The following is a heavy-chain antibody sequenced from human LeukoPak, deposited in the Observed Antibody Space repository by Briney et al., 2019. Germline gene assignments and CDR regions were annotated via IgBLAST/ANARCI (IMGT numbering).Heavy chain of an antibody. D-gene: IGHD6-13*01. V-gene: IGHV1-2*02. Sequence: ASVKVSCKASGYTFTCYYMHWVRQAPGQGLEWMGWINPNSGGTNYAQKFQGRVTMTRDTSISTAYMELSRLRSDDTAVYYCAREWQQLVSDWFDPWGQGTLVTVSS. J-gene: IGHJ5*02. CDR3: AREWQQLVSDWFDP. CDR2: INPNSGGT. CDR1: GYTFTCYY.